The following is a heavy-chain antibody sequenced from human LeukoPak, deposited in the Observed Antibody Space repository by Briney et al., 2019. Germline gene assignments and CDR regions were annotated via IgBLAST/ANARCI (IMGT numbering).Heavy chain of an antibody. CDR2: IYTSGST. CDR3: ARESGNIGFDY. V-gene: IGHV4-4*07. Sequence: SETLSLTCAVYGGSFSGYYWSWIRQPAGKGLEWIGRIYTSGSTNYNPSLKSRVTMSVDTSKNQFSLKLSSVTAADTAVYYCARESGNIGFDYWGQGTLVTVSS. CDR1: GGSFSGYY. J-gene: IGHJ4*02. D-gene: IGHD3-10*01.